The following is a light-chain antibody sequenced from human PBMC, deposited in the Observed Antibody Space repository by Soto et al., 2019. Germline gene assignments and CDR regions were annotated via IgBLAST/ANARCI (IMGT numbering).Light chain of an antibody. CDR2: EVS. CDR1: SSDVGGYNY. Sequence: QSALTQPASVSGSPGRSITISCTGTSSDVGGYNYVSWYLQHPGKAPKLMIYEVSKRPSGVSNRFSGSKSGNTASITISGLQAECEADYYCTSYTSSITRVFG. V-gene: IGLV2-14*01. J-gene: IGLJ2*01. CDR3: TSYTSSITRV.